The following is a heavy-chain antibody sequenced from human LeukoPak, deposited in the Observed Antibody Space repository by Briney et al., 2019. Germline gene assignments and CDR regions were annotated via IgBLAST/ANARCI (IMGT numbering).Heavy chain of an antibody. D-gene: IGHD3-10*01. CDR1: GGSISSYY. J-gene: IGHJ5*02. V-gene: IGHV4-59*08. CDR2: IYYSGST. Sequence: SETLSLTCTVSGGSISSYYWSWIRQPPGKGLEWIGYIYYSGSTNYTPSLKSRVTISVDTSKNQFSLKLSSVTAADTAVYYCARSWFGELLYPNWFDPWGQGTLVTVSS. CDR3: ARSWFGELLYPNWFDP.